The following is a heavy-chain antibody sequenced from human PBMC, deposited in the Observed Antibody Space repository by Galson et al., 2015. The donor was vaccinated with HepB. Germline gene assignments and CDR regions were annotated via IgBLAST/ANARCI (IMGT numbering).Heavy chain of an antibody. CDR3: ARQRGYDMGMDV. CDR2: IDPSDSYT. D-gene: IGHD3-9*01. J-gene: IGHJ6*02. V-gene: IGHV5-10-1*01. Sequence: QSGAEVEKPGESLRISCEASGYSFTNYWISWVRQMPGKGLERMGRIDPSDSYTNYRPSFQGHVTISADKSISTAYLQWSSLKASDTAMYYCARQRGYDMGMDVWGQGTTVTVSS. CDR1: GYSFTNYW.